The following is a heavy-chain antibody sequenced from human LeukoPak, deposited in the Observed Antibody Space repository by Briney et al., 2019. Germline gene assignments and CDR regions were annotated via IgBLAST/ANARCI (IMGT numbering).Heavy chain of an antibody. Sequence: GGSLRLSCAASGFTFSSYAMGWVRQAPGKGLEWVSSISGSGGSTYYADSVKGRFTISRDNSKNTLYLQMNSLRAEDTAVYYCAKSSSSWYKNYFDYWGQGTLVTVSS. D-gene: IGHD6-13*01. CDR2: ISGSGGST. CDR3: AKSSSSWYKNYFDY. J-gene: IGHJ4*02. V-gene: IGHV3-23*01. CDR1: GFTFSSYA.